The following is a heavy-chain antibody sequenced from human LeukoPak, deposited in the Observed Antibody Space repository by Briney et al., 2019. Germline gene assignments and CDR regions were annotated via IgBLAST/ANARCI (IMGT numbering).Heavy chain of an antibody. V-gene: IGHV4-59*01. CDR2: IYYSGST. J-gene: IGHJ5*02. CDR3: ARCGTLEYYDFWSGYYPNWFDP. CDR1: GGSISSYY. Sequence: PSETLSLTCTVSGGSISSYYWSWIRQPPVKGLEWIGYIYYSGSTNYNPSLKSRVTISVDTSKNQFSLKLSSVTAADTAVYYCARCGTLEYYDFWSGYYPNWFDPWGQGTLVTVSS. D-gene: IGHD3-3*01.